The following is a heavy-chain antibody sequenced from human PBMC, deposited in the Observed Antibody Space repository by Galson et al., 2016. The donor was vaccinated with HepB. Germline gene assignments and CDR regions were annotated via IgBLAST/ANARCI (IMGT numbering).Heavy chain of an antibody. CDR1: GASVSDYF. J-gene: IGHJ5*02. Sequence: ETLSLTCTVSGASVSDYFWSWIRQPPGEGLEWIGYTSYIRSANYNPSLKSRITISVDTSKNQISLRLNSVTATDTAVYYCARHFAGWFDPWGQGTLVTVSS. CDR3: ARHFAGWFDP. CDR2: TSYIRSA. D-gene: IGHD3-3*02. V-gene: IGHV4-59*02.